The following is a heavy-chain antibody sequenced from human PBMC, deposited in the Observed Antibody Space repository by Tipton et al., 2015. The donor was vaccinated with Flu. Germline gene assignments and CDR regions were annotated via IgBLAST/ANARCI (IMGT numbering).Heavy chain of an antibody. D-gene: IGHD4-11*01. CDR1: GDSISSGGYY. V-gene: IGHV4-61*02. Sequence: TLSLTCSVPGDSISSGGYYWSWIRQPAGKGLEWLGRMYTSGGSNYNPSLKSRVTISVDTSKNQFSLRLSSVTAADTAVYFCARRDYSNYVSEPKNWFDSWGQGALVTVSS. J-gene: IGHJ5*01. CDR2: MYTSGGS. CDR3: ARRDYSNYVSEPKNWFDS.